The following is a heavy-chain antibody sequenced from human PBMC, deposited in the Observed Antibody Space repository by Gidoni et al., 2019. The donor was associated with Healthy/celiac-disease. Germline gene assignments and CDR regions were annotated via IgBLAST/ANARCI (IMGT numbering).Heavy chain of an antibody. CDR2: IKSKTDGGTT. CDR1: GFTFSNAW. Sequence: EVQLVESGGGLVKPAGSLRLSCAASGFTFSNAWMSWVRQAPGKGLEWVGRIKSKTDGGTTDYAAPVKGRFTISRDDSKNTLYLQMNSLKTEDTAVYYCTTLLVRYYYGMDVWGQGTTVTVSS. CDR3: TTLLVRYYYGMDV. J-gene: IGHJ6*02. V-gene: IGHV3-15*01.